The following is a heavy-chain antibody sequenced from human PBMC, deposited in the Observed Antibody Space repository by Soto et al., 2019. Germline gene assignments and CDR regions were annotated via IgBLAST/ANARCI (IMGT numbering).Heavy chain of an antibody. CDR1: GFTFSGSA. CDR2: IRSKDNSYAT. D-gene: IGHD5-12*01. V-gene: IGHV3-73*01. Sequence: PGGSLRLSCAASGFTFSGSAMHWVRQASGKGLEWVGRIRSKDNSYATAYDASVKGRFTISRDDSKNTAYLQMNSLRAEDTAVYYCAKVRGSSGWSVSVWDVWGQGTTVTVSS. CDR3: AKVRGSSGWSVSVWDV. J-gene: IGHJ6*02.